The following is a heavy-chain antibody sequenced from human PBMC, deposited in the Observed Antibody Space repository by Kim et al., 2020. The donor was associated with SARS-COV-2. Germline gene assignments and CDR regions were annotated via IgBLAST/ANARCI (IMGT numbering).Heavy chain of an antibody. CDR2: IDWDDDK. Sequence: SGPTLVNPTQTLTLTCTFCGFSLSTSGMCVSWIRQPPGKALEWLALIDWDDDKYYSTSLKTRLTISKDTSKNQVVLTMTNMDPVDTATYYCARIWSGSRIEAFDILGQGTMVAVSS. CDR3: ARIWSGSRIEAFDI. J-gene: IGHJ3*02. D-gene: IGHD1-26*01. CDR1: GFSLSTSGMC. V-gene: IGHV2-70*01.